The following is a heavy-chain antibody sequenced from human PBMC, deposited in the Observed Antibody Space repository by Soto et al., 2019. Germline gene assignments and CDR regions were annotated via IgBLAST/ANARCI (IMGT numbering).Heavy chain of an antibody. J-gene: IGHJ5*02. CDR3: VRGGSNYAS. D-gene: IGHD4-4*01. Sequence: EVQLVESGGGLVQPGGSLRLSCTASGFTFSDSWMTWVRQAPGKGLGWVARIKPDESEKKYADSVKGRFSISRDNAKNTMYLQMDSLRGEDTAVYYCVRGGSNYASWGQGTLVTVSS. CDR1: GFTFSDSW. CDR2: IKPDESEK. V-gene: IGHV3-7*01.